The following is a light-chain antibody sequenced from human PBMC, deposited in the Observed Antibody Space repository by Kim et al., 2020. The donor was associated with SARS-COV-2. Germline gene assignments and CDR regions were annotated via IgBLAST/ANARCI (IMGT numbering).Light chain of an antibody. Sequence: GQSITISCTGTSSDVGAYNYVSWYQQHPGKVPKVMIYDVNNRPSGVSNRFSGSKSGNTASLTISGLQAEDEADYYCSSYTIAGTRVFGTGTKVTVL. CDR3: SSYTIAGTRV. CDR1: SSDVGAYNY. V-gene: IGLV2-14*03. CDR2: DVN. J-gene: IGLJ1*01.